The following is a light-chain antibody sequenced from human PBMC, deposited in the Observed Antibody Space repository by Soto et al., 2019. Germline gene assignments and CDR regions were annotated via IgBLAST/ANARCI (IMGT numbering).Light chain of an antibody. CDR1: TTDVGAYNY. V-gene: IGLV2-14*01. J-gene: IGLJ1*01. CDR2: EVS. Sequence: QSALTQPASVSGSPGQSITISCTGSTTDVGAYNYVSWYQVHPGKAPKLLIFEVSNRPSGVSDRFSASKSGNTASLTISGLQAEDEGDYYCSSFASSSTPYVFATGTKGTV. CDR3: SSFASSSTPYV.